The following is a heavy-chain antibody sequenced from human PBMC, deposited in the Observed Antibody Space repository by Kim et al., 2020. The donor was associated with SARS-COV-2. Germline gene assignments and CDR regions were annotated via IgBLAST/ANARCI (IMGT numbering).Heavy chain of an antibody. Sequence: SETLSLTCAVSGGSFSGYYWSWIRQPPGKGLEWIWKINHGGSTDYNPSLKSRVTISVDTSKNQFSLRLRSVTAADTAVYYFARGDADHAPFPFDFLGQGT. V-gene: IGHV4-34*01. D-gene: IGHD2-21*01. J-gene: IGHJ4*02. CDR2: INHGGST. CDR1: GGSFSGYY. CDR3: ARGDADHAPFPFDF.